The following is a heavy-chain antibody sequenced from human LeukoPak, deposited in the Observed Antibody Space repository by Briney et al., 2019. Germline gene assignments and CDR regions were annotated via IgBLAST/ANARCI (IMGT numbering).Heavy chain of an antibody. V-gene: IGHV3-23*01. CDR1: GLTFSSYA. Sequence: GGSLRLSCAASGLTFSSYAMNWVRQAPGKGLEWVSAIGGSGGSTYYADSVKGRFTISRGNTKNTLYLQMNSLRAEDTAVYYCAKSFTVHWYYYYAMDVWGQGTTVTVSS. CDR3: AKSFTVHWYYYYAMDV. J-gene: IGHJ6*02. D-gene: IGHD1-1*01. CDR2: IGGSGGST.